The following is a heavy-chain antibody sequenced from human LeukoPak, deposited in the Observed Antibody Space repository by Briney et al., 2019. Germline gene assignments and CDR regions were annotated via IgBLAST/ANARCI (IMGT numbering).Heavy chain of an antibody. CDR2: ISSSSSYI. J-gene: IGHJ4*02. D-gene: IGHD6-13*01. CDR1: GFTFSSYS. Sequence: GGSLRLSCAASGFTFSSYSMNWVRQAPGKGLEWVSSISSSSSYIYYADSVKGRFTTSRDNAKNSLYLQMNSLRAEDTAVYYCARSSSSWYYFDYWGQGTLVTVSS. V-gene: IGHV3-21*01. CDR3: ARSSSSWYYFDY.